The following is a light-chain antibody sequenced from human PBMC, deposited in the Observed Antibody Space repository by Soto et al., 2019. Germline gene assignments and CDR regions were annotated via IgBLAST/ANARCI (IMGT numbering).Light chain of an antibody. CDR2: GAS. CDR3: QQYGSPPT. V-gene: IGKV3-20*01. Sequence: EIVLTQSPGTLSLSPGERATLSCRASQSVSSSYLAWYQQKPGQAPRLLIYGASSRATGIPDRFSGSGSGTDFPLTISRLEPEDFAVYYCQQYGSPPTFGGGTKVEIK. CDR1: QSVSSSY. J-gene: IGKJ4*01.